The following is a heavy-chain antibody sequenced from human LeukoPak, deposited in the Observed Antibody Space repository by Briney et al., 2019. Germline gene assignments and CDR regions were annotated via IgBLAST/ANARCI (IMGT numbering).Heavy chain of an antibody. CDR1: GGSFSGYY. Sequence: SETLSLXCAVYGGSFSGYYWSWIRQPPGKVLESIGEINHSGSTNYNPSLKSRVTISVDTSKNQFSLKLSSVTAADTAVYYCARGGGYKDRLDYWGQGTLVTVSS. CDR3: ARGGGYKDRLDY. V-gene: IGHV4-34*01. J-gene: IGHJ4*02. D-gene: IGHD5-24*01. CDR2: INHSGST.